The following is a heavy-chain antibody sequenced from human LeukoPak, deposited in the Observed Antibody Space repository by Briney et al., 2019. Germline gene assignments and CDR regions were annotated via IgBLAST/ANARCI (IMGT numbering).Heavy chain of an antibody. CDR1: GGSVSSHPYD. CDR2: ISYSGST. J-gene: IGHJ4*02. V-gene: IGHV4-39*01. D-gene: IGHD5-24*01. Sequence: PSETLSLTCAVSGGSVSSHPYDWGWIRQPPGKGLEYIGSISYSGSTYYNPSSGGRVTIFVDTSKNQFSLKLNSVTAADAAMYYCVGHLSQGDGNKRGFDYWGQGTLVTVSS. CDR3: VGHLSQGDGNKRGFDY.